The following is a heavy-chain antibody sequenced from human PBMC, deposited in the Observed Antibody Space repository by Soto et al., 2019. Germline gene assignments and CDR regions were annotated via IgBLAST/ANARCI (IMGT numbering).Heavy chain of an antibody. D-gene: IGHD3-22*01. CDR3: ARGEVYYYDSSGYYYYFDY. J-gene: IGHJ4*02. CDR2: IYYSGTT. Sequence: PSETLSLTCAVSGYSLSSSDWWGWIRKPPGKGLEWIAEIYYSGTTYYNPSLKSRVTISVDTSKNQFSLQLSTVTAADTAVYYCARGEVYYYDSSGYYYYFDYWGQGTLVTVSS. V-gene: IGHV4-28*03. CDR1: GYSLSSSDW.